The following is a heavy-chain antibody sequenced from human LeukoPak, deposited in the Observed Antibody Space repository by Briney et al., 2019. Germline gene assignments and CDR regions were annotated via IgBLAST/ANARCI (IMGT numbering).Heavy chain of an antibody. CDR3: ARNYYGRGAFAY. J-gene: IGHJ4*02. CDR2: IHSGGGA. D-gene: IGHD3-10*01. Sequence: GGSLRLSCAASGFTVGNNYMSWVRQAPGKGLEWVSVIHSGGGAYYVESVRGRFTISRDNSKNTLHLQVNSLRAEDTAVYYCARNYYGRGAFAYWGQGTLVTVSS. V-gene: IGHV3-66*01. CDR1: GFTVGNNY.